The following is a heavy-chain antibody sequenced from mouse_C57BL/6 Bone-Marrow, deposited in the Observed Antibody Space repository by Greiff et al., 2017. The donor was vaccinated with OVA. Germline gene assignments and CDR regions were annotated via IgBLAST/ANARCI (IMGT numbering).Heavy chain of an antibody. CDR1: GFTFSDFY. CDR3: ARLDAMDY. J-gene: IGHJ4*01. CDR2: ICNGGGST. Sequence: EVQGVESGGGLVQPGGSLKLSCAASGFTFSDFYMYWIRQTPEKRLEWVAYICNGGGSTYYPDTVKGRFTISRDNAKNTLYLQMSRLKSEDTAMYYCARLDAMDYWGQGTSVTVSS. V-gene: IGHV5-12*01.